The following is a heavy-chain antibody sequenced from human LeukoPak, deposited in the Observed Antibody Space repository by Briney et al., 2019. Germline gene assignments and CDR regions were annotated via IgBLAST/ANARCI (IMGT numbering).Heavy chain of an antibody. D-gene: IGHD3-3*01. Sequence: GRSLRLSCAASGFTFSSYGMHWVRRAPGKGLEWVAVIWYDGSNKYYADSVKGRFTISRDNSKNTLYLQMNSLRAEDTAVYYCAKYAGIYDFWSGYYIDYWGQGTLVTVSS. CDR3: AKYAGIYDFWSGYYIDY. CDR1: GFTFSSYG. V-gene: IGHV3-33*06. J-gene: IGHJ4*02. CDR2: IWYDGSNK.